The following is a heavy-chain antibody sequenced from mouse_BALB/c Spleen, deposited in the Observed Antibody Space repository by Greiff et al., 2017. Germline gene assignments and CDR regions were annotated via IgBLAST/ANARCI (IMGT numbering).Heavy chain of an antibody. CDR1: GYTFTSYN. V-gene: IGHV1-12*01. Sequence: QVQLQQPGAELVKPGASVKMSCKASGYTFTSYNMHWVKQTPGQGLEWIGAIYPGNGDTSYNQKFKGKATLTADKSSSTAYMQLSSLTSEDSAVYYCARYYRYDDYFDYWGQGTTLTVSS. CDR2: IYPGNGDT. CDR3: ARYYRYDDYFDY. D-gene: IGHD2-14*01. J-gene: IGHJ2*01.